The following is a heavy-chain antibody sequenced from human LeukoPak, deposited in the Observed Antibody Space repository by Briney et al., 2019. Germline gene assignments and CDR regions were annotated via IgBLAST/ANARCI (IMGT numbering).Heavy chain of an antibody. J-gene: IGHJ4*01. CDR2: IKADGTGK. V-gene: IGHV3-7*01. CDR3: ARDRGWQQFDY. Sequence: PGGSLRLSCAASGFTFSTYSMNWVRQAPGMGLERVANIKADGTGKYYVDSVRGRFSITRDNAKNSLYLELNSLRAEDTGVYFCARDRGWQQFDYWGQGTLVTVSS. D-gene: IGHD5-24*01. CDR1: GFTFSTYS.